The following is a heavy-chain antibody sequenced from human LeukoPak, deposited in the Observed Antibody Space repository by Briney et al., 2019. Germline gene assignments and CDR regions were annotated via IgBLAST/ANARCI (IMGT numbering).Heavy chain of an antibody. CDR3: ATDFDDVNGDYYYIPQY. Sequence: GGSLRLSCAASGFDFGRNGMHWVRQAPGKGLEWVTFIRSDGTNKFYRPSVRGRFTVSRDNSKNTLYLQMNSLRAEDTAVYYCATDFDDVNGDYYYIPQYWGRGMLVAVSS. V-gene: IGHV3-30*02. CDR2: IRSDGTNK. D-gene: IGHD3-3*01. J-gene: IGHJ4*02. CDR1: GFDFGRNG.